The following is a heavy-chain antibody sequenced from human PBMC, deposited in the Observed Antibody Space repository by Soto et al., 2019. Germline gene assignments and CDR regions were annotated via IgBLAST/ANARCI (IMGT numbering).Heavy chain of an antibody. D-gene: IGHD1-26*01. CDR2: IYYTGST. J-gene: IGHJ4*02. CDR1: GGSLGSGNFY. Sequence: QMQLQESGPGLVKPSQTLSLTCTVSGGSLGSGNFYWSWIRQPPGKGPELIGYIYYTGSTYYNPSLKSRVSISLDTSKNQFSLKLTSVTAADTAVYFCARGSGNYYSGRYFDSWGQGTLVTVSS. CDR3: ARGSGNYYSGRYFDS. V-gene: IGHV4-30-4*01.